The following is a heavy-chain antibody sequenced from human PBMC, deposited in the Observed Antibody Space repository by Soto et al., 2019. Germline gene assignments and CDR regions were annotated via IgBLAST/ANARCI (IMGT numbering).Heavy chain of an antibody. Sequence: SETLSLTCTVSGGSISSYYWSWIRQPPGKGLEWIGYIYYSGSTNYNPSLKSRVTISVDTSKNQFSLKLSSVTAADTAVYYCARDLTSSWVGVPYYWGQGTLVTVSS. V-gene: IGHV4-59*01. J-gene: IGHJ4*02. CDR2: IYYSGST. CDR3: ARDLTSSWVGVPYY. D-gene: IGHD6-13*01. CDR1: GGSISSYY.